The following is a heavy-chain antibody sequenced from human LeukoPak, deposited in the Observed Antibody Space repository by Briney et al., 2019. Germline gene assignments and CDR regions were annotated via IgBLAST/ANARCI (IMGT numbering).Heavy chain of an antibody. Sequence: SETLSLTCTVSGVSISSYYWNWIRQPPGKGLEWIGYIYYSGSTNYNPSLKSRVTISVDTSKNQFSLRLSSVTAADTAMYYCARLYCSSTSCYTWAFDIWGQGTMVTVSS. CDR2: IYYSGST. J-gene: IGHJ3*02. V-gene: IGHV4-59*01. CDR3: ARLYCSSTSCYTWAFDI. CDR1: GVSISSYY. D-gene: IGHD2-2*02.